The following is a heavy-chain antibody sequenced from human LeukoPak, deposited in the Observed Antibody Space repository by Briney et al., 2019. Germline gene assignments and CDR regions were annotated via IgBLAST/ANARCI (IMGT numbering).Heavy chain of an antibody. CDR2: IYYSGST. V-gene: IGHV4-39*07. Sequence: SETLSLTCTVSGGSISSSSYYWGWIRQPPGKGLEWIGSIYYSGSTYYNPSLKSRVTVSVDTSKNQFSLKLSSVTAADTAVYYCARNGHSAPRKLIYYYGMDVWGQGTTVTVSS. CDR1: GGSISSSSYY. J-gene: IGHJ6*02. D-gene: IGHD3-16*01. CDR3: ARNGHSAPRKLIYYYGMDV.